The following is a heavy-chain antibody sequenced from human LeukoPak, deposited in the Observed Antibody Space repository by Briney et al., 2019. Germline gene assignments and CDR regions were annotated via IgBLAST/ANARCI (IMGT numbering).Heavy chain of an antibody. CDR3: TRSLY. Sequence: GGSLRLSCAASGFSFSNYSMNWVRQSPEKGLEWLSYINNSSSTIYYADSVKGRFTIYRDNSKNSLYLQITNLRAEDTALYYCTRSLYWGRGTLVTVSS. J-gene: IGHJ4*02. V-gene: IGHV3-48*04. CDR1: GFSFSNYS. CDR2: INNSSSTI.